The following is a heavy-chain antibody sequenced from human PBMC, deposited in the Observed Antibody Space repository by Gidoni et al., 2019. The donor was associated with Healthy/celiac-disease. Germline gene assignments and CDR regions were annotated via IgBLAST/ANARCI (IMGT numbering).Heavy chain of an antibody. J-gene: IGHJ4*02. CDR2: IYWDDDK. Sequence: QVTLKESGPTLVKPTQTLTLTCTFSGFSLTTSGVGVGWIRQPPGKALEWLALIYWDDDKRYSPSLKSRLTITKDTSKNQVVLEMTNMNPVDTATYYCAHRLLVDITMGEDYFDYWGQGTLVTVSS. D-gene: IGHD5-18*01. CDR3: AHRLLVDITMGEDYFDY. V-gene: IGHV2-5*02. CDR1: GFSLTTSGVG.